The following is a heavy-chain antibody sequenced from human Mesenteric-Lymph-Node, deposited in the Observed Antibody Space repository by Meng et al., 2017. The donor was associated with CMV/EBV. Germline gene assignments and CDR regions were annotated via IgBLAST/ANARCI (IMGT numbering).Heavy chain of an antibody. CDR3: VRDYYDSSGYRGDFDY. V-gene: IGHV3-7*01. Sequence: GESLKISCEASGFTFSNYWMFWVRQAPGKGLEWVANIKADGSEKYYVGSVKGRFTISRDNAKNSLYLQMNSLRVEDTAVYYCVRDYYDSSGYRGDFDYWGQGTLVTVSS. CDR2: IKADGSEK. CDR1: GFTFSNYW. J-gene: IGHJ4*02. D-gene: IGHD3-22*01.